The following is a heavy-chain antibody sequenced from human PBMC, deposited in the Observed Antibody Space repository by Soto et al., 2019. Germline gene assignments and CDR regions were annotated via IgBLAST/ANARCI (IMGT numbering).Heavy chain of an antibody. CDR3: AKDRIQLWLRKGYFDY. V-gene: IGHV4-39*02. CDR1: GGSISSSSYY. J-gene: IGHJ4*02. CDR2: IYYSGST. D-gene: IGHD5-18*01. Sequence: PSETLSLTCTVSGGSISSSSYYWGWIRQPPGKGLEWIGSIYYSGSTYYNPSLKSRVTISVDTSKNQFSLKLSSVTAADTAVYYCAKDRIQLWLRKGYFDYWGQGTLVTVSS.